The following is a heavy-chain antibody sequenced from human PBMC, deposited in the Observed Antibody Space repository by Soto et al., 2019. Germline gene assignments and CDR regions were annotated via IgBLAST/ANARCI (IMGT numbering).Heavy chain of an antibody. J-gene: IGHJ4*02. V-gene: IGHV1-46*01. CDR3: ARGLTNSASYM. CDR1: GYTFTSSY. D-gene: IGHD2-8*01. CDR2: INPSGDNP. Sequence: QVQMVQSGAEVMKPGSSVKVSCKASGYTFTSSYIQWVRQAPGQGLEWIGIINPSGDNPTYAQKFQGRVTMTRDTSTSTVYMELTSLTFEDTAMYYCARGLTNSASYMWGQGTLVTVSS.